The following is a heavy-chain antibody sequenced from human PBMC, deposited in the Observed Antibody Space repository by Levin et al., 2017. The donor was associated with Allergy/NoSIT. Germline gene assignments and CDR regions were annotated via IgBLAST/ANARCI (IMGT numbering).Heavy chain of an antibody. CDR2: INWNGGST. D-gene: IGHD2-2*01. V-gene: IGHV3-20*04. Sequence: GESLKISCAASGFTFDDYGMSWVRQAPGKGLEWVSGINWNGGSTGYADSVKGRFTISRDNAKNSLYLQMNSLRAEDTALYYCARGYCSSTSCARSPYYYYYMDVWGKGTTVTVSS. J-gene: IGHJ6*03. CDR1: GFTFDDYG. CDR3: ARGYCSSTSCARSPYYYYYMDV.